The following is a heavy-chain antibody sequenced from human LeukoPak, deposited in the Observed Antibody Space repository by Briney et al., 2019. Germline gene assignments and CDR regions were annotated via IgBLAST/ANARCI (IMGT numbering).Heavy chain of an antibody. V-gene: IGHV1-69*01. CDR1: GGTXSSYA. CDR2: IIPIFGTA. D-gene: IGHD6-19*01. CDR3: ARRGYSSGWYPFYYYYYGMDV. Sequence: GSSVKVSCKASGGTXSSYAISWVRQAPGQGLEWMGGIIPIFGTANYAQKFQGRVTITADESTSTAYMELSSLRSEDTAVYYCARRGYSSGWYPFYYYYYGMDVWGQGTTVTVSS. J-gene: IGHJ6*02.